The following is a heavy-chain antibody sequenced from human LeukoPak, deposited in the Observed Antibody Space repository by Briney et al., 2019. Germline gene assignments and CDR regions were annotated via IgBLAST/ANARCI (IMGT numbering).Heavy chain of an antibody. Sequence: GASVKVSCKASGYTFTSYGISWVRQVPGQGLEWMGWISAYNGNTNYAQKLQGRVTMTTDTSTSTAYMELRSLRSDDTAVYYCARGSGSYYGNKNWFDPWGQGTVVTVSS. CDR2: ISAYNGNT. CDR3: ARGSGSYYGNKNWFDP. CDR1: GYTFTSYG. V-gene: IGHV1-18*01. J-gene: IGHJ5*02. D-gene: IGHD1-26*01.